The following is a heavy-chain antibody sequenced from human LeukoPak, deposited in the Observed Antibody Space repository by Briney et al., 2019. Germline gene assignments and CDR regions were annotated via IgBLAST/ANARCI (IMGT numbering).Heavy chain of an antibody. V-gene: IGHV3-21*01. D-gene: IGHD6-19*01. CDR1: GFTFSSYA. CDR2: ITSTSSYI. J-gene: IGHJ4*02. Sequence: PGGSLRLSCAASGFTFSSYAMTWVRQAPGKGLEWVSSITSTSSYIYYADSVKGRFTISRDNAKNSLYLQMNSLRAEDTAVYYCARDPGSGGYWGQGTLVTVSS. CDR3: ARDPGSGGY.